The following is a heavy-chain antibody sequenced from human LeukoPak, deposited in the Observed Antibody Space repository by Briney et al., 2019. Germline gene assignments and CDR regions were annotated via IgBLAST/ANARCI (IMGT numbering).Heavy chain of an antibody. V-gene: IGHV3-23*01. CDR2: ISGSGGST. J-gene: IGHJ6*02. CDR3: AKAMTYYYDSSGYSYYYYGMDV. CDR1: GFTFGSYA. Sequence: GGSLRLSCAASGFTFGSYAMSWVRQAPGKGLEWVSAISGSGGSTYYADSVKGRFTISRDNSKNTLYLQMNSLRAEDTAVYYCAKAMTYYYDSSGYSYYYYGMDVWGQGTTVTVSS. D-gene: IGHD3-22*01.